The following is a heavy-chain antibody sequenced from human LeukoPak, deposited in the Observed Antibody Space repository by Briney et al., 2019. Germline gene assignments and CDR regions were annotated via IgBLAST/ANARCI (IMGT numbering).Heavy chain of an antibody. CDR1: GYTFTCYD. CDR2: MNANSGDT. V-gene: IGHV1-8*01. J-gene: IGHJ4*02. D-gene: IGHD3-3*01. Sequence: EASVKVSCKASGYTFTCYDTNWVRQATGQGLEWMGWMNANSGDTGYAQNFQGRVTMTRNTSISTAYMELSSLRSEDTAIYYCARGGTYLPFGYWGQGTLVTVSS. CDR3: ARGGTYLPFGY.